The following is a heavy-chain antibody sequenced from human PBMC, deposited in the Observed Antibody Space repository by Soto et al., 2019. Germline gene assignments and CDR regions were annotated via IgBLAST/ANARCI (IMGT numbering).Heavy chain of an antibody. V-gene: IGHV4-34*01. J-gene: IGHJ4*02. CDR3: ARGVDSWSGYLF. D-gene: IGHD3-3*01. CDR1: GGSFDGHY. Sequence: KPSETLSLTCALYGGSFDGHYWSWIRQSPGKGLEWIGEIHHSGSTKYNPSLKSRVSLSVDTSTKQFSLKLTSMTAADRGVYYCARGVDSWSGYLFWGQGTPVTSPQ. CDR2: IHHSGST.